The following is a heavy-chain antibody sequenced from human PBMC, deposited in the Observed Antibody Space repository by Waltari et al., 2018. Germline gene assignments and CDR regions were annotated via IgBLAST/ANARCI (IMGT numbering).Heavy chain of an antibody. Sequence: QLVVSGGGIVQPGGSLRLSCAASGFTFSNYWMHWVRQTPGKGLVGVSRISSDGGTATYADSVRGRFTISRENAKSTLYLQLNSLRAEDTAVYYCSREQRFDNAFDIWGQGTMVAVSS. D-gene: IGHD3-3*01. CDR3: SREQRFDNAFDI. J-gene: IGHJ3*02. V-gene: IGHV3-74*01. CDR2: ISSDGGTA. CDR1: GFTFSNYW.